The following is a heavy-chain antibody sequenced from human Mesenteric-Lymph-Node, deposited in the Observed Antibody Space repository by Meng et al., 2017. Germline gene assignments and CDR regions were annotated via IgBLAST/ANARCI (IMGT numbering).Heavy chain of an antibody. CDR1: GGSISSYY. CDR2: IYYSGST. D-gene: IGHD4-23*01. V-gene: IGHV4-59*01. Sequence: SETLSLTCTVSGGSISSYYWSWIRQPPGKGLEWIGYIYYSGSTNYNPSLKSRVTISVDTSKNQFSLKLSSVTAADTAVYYCARTDYGGTSAAFDYWGQGTLVTVSS. J-gene: IGHJ4*02. CDR3: ARTDYGGTSAAFDY.